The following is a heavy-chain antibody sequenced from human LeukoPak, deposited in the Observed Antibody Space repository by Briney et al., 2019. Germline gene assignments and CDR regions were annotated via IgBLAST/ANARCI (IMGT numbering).Heavy chain of an antibody. J-gene: IGHJ6*02. CDR2: IIPIFGTA. CDR1: GGTFTSYA. D-gene: IGHD4-17*01. CDR3: ARGELTTVTTLYYYGMDV. V-gene: IGHV1-69*13. Sequence: SVKVSCKASGGTFTSYAISWVRQAPGQGLEWMGGIIPIFGTANYAQRFQGRVTVTADESTSTAYMELSSLRSEDTAVYYCARGELTTVTTLYYYGMDVWGQGTTVTVSS.